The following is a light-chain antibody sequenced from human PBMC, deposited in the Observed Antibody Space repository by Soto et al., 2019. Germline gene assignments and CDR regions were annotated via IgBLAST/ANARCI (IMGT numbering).Light chain of an antibody. V-gene: IGLV2-8*01. CDR3: SSSAGSNPL. CDR1: SSDVGGYNY. J-gene: IGLJ2*01. Sequence: QSALTQPPSASGSPGQSVTISFTGTSSDVGGYNYVSWYQQHPGKAPKLMIYEVSRRPSGVPDRFSGSKSGNTASLTVSGLQADDEADYYCSSSAGSNPLFGGGTKLTVL. CDR2: EVS.